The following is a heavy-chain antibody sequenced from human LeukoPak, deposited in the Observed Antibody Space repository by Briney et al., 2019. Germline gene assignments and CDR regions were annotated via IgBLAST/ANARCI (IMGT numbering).Heavy chain of an antibody. D-gene: IGHD3-22*01. CDR3: ASWDYYDSSGYQGYFDY. V-gene: IGHV1-69*05. CDR2: IIPIFGTA. Sequence: SVKVSCKASGGTFSSYAISWVRQAPGQGLEWMGRIIPIFGTANYAQKFQGRVMITTDESTSTAYMELSSLRSEDTAVYYCASWDYYDSSGYQGYFDYWGQGTLVTVSS. CDR1: GGTFSSYA. J-gene: IGHJ4*02.